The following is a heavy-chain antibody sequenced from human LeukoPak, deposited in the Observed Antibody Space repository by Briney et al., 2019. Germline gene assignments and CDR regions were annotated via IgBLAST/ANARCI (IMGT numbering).Heavy chain of an antibody. CDR1: GFTFSSYW. Sequence: GGSLRLSCAASGFTFSSYWMHWVRQAPGKGLVWVSRINSDGSSTTYADSVTGRFTISRDNAKNTLYLEMNSLRAEDTAVYYCARVSAKYSSGWYYFDYWGQGTLVTVSS. J-gene: IGHJ4*02. V-gene: IGHV3-74*01. CDR2: INSDGSST. CDR3: ARVSAKYSSGWYYFDY. D-gene: IGHD6-19*01.